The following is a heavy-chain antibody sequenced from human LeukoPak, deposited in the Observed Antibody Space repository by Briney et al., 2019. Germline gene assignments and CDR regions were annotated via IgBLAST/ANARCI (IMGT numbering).Heavy chain of an antibody. CDR2: ISHSGRT. CDR3: ASSVTTVTYFDY. CDR1: GYSISSGYY. J-gene: IGHJ4*02. Sequence: PSETLSLTCTVSGYSISSGYYWGWIRQPPGKGLEWIGSISHSGRTYYNPSLKSRVTTSADTSKNQFFLKLTSVTAADTAVYYCASSVTTVTYFDYWGRGTLVTVSS. V-gene: IGHV4-38-2*02. D-gene: IGHD4-11*01.